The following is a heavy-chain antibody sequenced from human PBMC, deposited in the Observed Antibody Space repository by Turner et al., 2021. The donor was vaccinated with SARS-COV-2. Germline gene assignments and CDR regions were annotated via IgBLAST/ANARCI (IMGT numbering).Heavy chain of an antibody. CDR1: GGSISSGAYY. V-gene: IGHV4-31*03. Sequence: QVQLQESGPGLVKPSQTLSLTCTVSGGSISSGAYYWSWIRQHPGKGLEWIGYIYYSGSTYYNPSLKSRVTISVDTSKNQFSLKLSSVTAADTAVYYCARGRGYYGSGSYYNPYYHGMDVWGQGTTVTVSS. CDR3: ARGRGYYGSGSYYNPYYHGMDV. D-gene: IGHD3-10*01. J-gene: IGHJ6*02. CDR2: IYYSGST.